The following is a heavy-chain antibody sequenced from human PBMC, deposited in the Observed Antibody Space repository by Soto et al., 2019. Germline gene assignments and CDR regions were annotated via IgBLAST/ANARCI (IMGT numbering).Heavy chain of an antibody. D-gene: IGHD6-13*01. Sequence: QVQLVQSGAEVKKPGASVKVSCKASGYTFTGYYMHWVRQAPGQGLEWMGWINPNSGGTNYAQEFQGWVTMTRDTSISTAYMELSRLRSDDTAVYYCASGIAAAAARSMDVWGQGTTVTVSS. J-gene: IGHJ6*02. V-gene: IGHV1-2*04. CDR2: INPNSGGT. CDR3: ASGIAAAAARSMDV. CDR1: GYTFTGYY.